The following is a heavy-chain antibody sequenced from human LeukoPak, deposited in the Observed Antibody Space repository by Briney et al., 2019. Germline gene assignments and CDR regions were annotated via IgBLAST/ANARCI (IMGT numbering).Heavy chain of an antibody. CDR2: ISSRSSTI. J-gene: IGHJ4*02. D-gene: IGHD2-2*01. CDR1: GFTFSSYS. Sequence: GGSLRLSCAASGFTFSSYSMNWVRQAPGKGLEWVSYISSRSSTIYYADSVKGRFTISRDNAKNSLYLQMNSLRAEDTAVYYCARDHVPAAARCFDYWGQGTLVTVSS. V-gene: IGHV3-48*01. CDR3: ARDHVPAAARCFDY.